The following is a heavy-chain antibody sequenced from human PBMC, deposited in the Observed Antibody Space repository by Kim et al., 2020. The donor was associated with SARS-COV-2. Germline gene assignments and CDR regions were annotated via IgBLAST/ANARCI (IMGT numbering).Heavy chain of an antibody. Sequence: VKGRFTITRDNAKNTLYLQMHNLRAEETAVYYCARVWQHLVLYYYYGMDVWGQGTTVTVSS. D-gene: IGHD6-13*01. V-gene: IGHV3-30*01. J-gene: IGHJ6*02. CDR3: ARVWQHLVLYYYYGMDV.